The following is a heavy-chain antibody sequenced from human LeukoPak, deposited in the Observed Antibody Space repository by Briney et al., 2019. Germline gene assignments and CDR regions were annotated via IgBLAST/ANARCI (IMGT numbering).Heavy chain of an antibody. CDR2: ISVYNGNT. V-gene: IGHV1-18*01. CDR1: GYTFTSYA. D-gene: IGHD1-1*01. CDR3: ARDRVQMDV. J-gene: IGHJ6*02. Sequence: ASVKVSCKASGYTFTSYAISWVRQAPGQGLEWMGWISVYNGNTNYAQKLQGRVTMTTDTSTSTVYMELSSLRSEDTAVYYCARDRVQMDVWGQGTTVTVSS.